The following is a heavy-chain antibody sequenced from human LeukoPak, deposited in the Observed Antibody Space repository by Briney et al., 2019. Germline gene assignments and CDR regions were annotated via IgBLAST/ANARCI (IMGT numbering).Heavy chain of an antibody. D-gene: IGHD2-2*01. Sequence: SQTLSLTCAISGDSVSSNSAAWNWIRQSPSRGLEWVGRTYYRSKWYNDYAVSVKSRITINPDTSKNQFSLQLNSVTPEDTAVYYCARDRGIVVVPAAAHDAFDIWGQGTMVTVSS. CDR2: TYYRSKWYN. V-gene: IGHV6-1*01. J-gene: IGHJ3*02. CDR3: ARDRGIVVVPAAAHDAFDI. CDR1: GDSVSSNSAA.